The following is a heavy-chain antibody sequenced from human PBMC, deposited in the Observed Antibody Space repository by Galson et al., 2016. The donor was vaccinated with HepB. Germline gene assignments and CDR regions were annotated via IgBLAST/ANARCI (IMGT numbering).Heavy chain of an antibody. Sequence: QSGAEVKKPGESLKISCRGSGYSFSSYWIGWVRQMPGKGLEWLGNIYPGDSDTRYSPSFQGQVSISADKSNTTAYLQWSSLKASDTAFSYCARRGSGWSLFDSGGQGTQVTVSS. CDR2: IYPGDSDT. D-gene: IGHD6-19*01. CDR1: GYSFSSYW. V-gene: IGHV5-51*01. J-gene: IGHJ4*02. CDR3: ARRGSGWSLFDS.